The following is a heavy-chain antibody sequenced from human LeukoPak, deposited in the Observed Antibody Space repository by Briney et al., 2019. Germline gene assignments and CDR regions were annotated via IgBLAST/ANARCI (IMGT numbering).Heavy chain of an antibody. CDR3: ARDPAEHYDILTGSNNWFDP. J-gene: IGHJ5*02. D-gene: IGHD3-9*01. Sequence: SVKVSCKASGGTFSSYAISWVRQAPGQGLEWMGGIIPIFGTANYAQKFQGRVTITAGESTSTAYMELSSLRSEDTAVYYCARDPAEHYDILTGSNNWFDPWGQGTLVTVSS. CDR1: GGTFSSYA. CDR2: IIPIFGTA. V-gene: IGHV1-69*13.